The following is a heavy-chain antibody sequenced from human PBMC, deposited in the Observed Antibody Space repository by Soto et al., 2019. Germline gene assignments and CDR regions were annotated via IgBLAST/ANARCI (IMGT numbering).Heavy chain of an antibody. D-gene: IGHD1-26*01. CDR1: GFTFSSYG. CDR2: IWFDGTNY. J-gene: IGHJ6*02. CDR3: ARDFTMGATYSGPSFYSMDV. Sequence: QVQLVESGGGVVQPGGSLRLSCAASGFTFSSYGMHWVRQAPGEGLEWVALIWFDGTNYRQADSVRGRFSICRDNSKNTLYLQMDSLRAGDTGVYYCARDFTMGATYSGPSFYSMDVWGQGTTVTVSS. V-gene: IGHV3-33*01.